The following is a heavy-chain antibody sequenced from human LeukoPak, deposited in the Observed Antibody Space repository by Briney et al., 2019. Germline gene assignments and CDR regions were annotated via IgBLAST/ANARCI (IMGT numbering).Heavy chain of an antibody. D-gene: IGHD6-6*01. J-gene: IGHJ4*02. CDR3: ARGPNSNWSGLDF. Sequence: GGSLRLSCEASGFTLSSYWMHWVRQAPGKGLVWVSRINSGGSSPSCADSVKGRFTISRDNAKNTLYLQVNNLRAEDTAVYYCARGPNSNWSGLDFWGQGTLLTVSS. V-gene: IGHV3-74*01. CDR2: INSGGSSP. CDR1: GFTLSSYW.